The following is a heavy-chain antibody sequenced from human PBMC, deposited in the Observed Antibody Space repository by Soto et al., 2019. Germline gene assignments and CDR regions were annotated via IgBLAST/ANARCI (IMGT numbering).Heavy chain of an antibody. CDR2: IWSDGNNS. J-gene: IGHJ4*02. D-gene: IGHD1-1*01. V-gene: IGHV3-33*01. CDR1: GFMFSNHG. Sequence: QVQLVESGGGVVQPGRSLRLSCAASGFMFSNHGMHWVRQAPGKGLEWVAVIWSDGNNSYYADSVKGRFTLSRDNSKNTFYLQMNSLRAEDTAVYYCVRGDNWNDEAADYWGQGTLVTVSS. CDR3: VRGDNWNDEAADY.